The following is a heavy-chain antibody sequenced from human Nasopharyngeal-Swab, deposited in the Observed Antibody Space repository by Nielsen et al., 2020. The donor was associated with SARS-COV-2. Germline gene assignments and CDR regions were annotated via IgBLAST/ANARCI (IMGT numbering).Heavy chain of an antibody. CDR1: GFTFSSYS. CDR3: ARVGLHYYDSSGPFDY. J-gene: IGHJ4*02. D-gene: IGHD3-22*01. CDR2: ISSSGSTI. V-gene: IGHV3-48*04. Sequence: GESLKISCAASGFTFSSYSMNWVRQAPGKGLEWVSSISSSGSTIYYADSVKGRFTISRDNAKNSLYLQMNSPRAEDTAVYYCARVGLHYYDSSGPFDYWGQGTLVTVSS.